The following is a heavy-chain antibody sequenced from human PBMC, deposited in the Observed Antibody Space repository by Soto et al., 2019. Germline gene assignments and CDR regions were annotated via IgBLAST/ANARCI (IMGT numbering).Heavy chain of an antibody. D-gene: IGHD3-22*01. J-gene: IGHJ4*02. CDR3: ARAHSSGYYYGSDY. CDR2: IVPIFGTR. V-gene: IGHV1-69*13. CDR1: GGTFSRYS. Sequence: ASVKVSCKISGGTFSRYSISWVRQAPGQGLEWMGGIVPIFGTRNYAQKFQGRVTITADESTSTAYMELSSLRSEDTAVYYCARAHSSGYYYGSDYWGQGTLVTVSS.